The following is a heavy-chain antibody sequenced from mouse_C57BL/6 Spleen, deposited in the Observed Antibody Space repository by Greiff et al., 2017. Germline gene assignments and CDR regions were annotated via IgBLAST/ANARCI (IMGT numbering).Heavy chain of an antibody. Sequence: VQLQQSGPELVKPGASVKISCKASGYTFTDYYMNWVKQSHGKSLEWIGDINPNNGGTSYNQKFKGKATLTVDKSSSTAYMELRSLTSEDSAVYYCARSGNYGMFDYWGQGTTLTVSS. CDR2: INPNNGGT. CDR1: GYTFTDYY. J-gene: IGHJ2*01. V-gene: IGHV1-26*01. D-gene: IGHD1-1*01. CDR3: ARSGNYGMFDY.